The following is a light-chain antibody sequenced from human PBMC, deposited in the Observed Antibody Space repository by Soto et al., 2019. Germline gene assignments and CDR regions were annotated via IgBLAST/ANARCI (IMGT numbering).Light chain of an antibody. Sequence: QPVLTQPPSASGTPGQRVTISCSGSSSNIGSNTVNWYKQLPGTAPKLLSYSNNQRPSGVPDRFSGSKSGTSASLAISGLQSEDEADYYCAAWDDSLNGDVFGTGTKLTVL. CDR1: SSNIGSNT. CDR3: AAWDDSLNGDV. J-gene: IGLJ1*01. V-gene: IGLV1-44*01. CDR2: SNN.